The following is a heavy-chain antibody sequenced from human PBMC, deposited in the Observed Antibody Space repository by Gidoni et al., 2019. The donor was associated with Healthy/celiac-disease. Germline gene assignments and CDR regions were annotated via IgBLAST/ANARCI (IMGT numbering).Heavy chain of an antibody. CDR3: ARGWVATIRGYYFDY. CDR2: TYYRSKWYN. J-gene: IGHJ4*02. Sequence: HVPLHQSGPGLVKPSQTLSLPSSISRDSVSRHSSAWNWIRPSPWRGLKWLGMTYYRSKWYNDYAVSVKSRITIHPDTSKNQFSLQLNSVTPEDTAVYYCARGWVATIRGYYFDYWGQGTLVTVSS. V-gene: IGHV6-1*01. CDR1: RDSVSRHSSA. D-gene: IGHD5-12*01.